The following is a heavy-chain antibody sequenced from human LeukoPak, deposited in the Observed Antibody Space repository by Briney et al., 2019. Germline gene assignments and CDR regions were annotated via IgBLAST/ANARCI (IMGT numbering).Heavy chain of an antibody. CDR3: ARDSSTTNAFDI. Sequence: PSETLSLTCTVSGGSISSYYWSWIRQSPGKRLEWIGYIYYSGGINYNPSLKSRVTMSLDTSKNHFSLKLSSVTAADTAVFYCARDSSTTNAFDIWGQGTMVTVSS. D-gene: IGHD6-13*01. V-gene: IGHV4-59*01. J-gene: IGHJ3*02. CDR1: GGSISSYY. CDR2: IYYSGGI.